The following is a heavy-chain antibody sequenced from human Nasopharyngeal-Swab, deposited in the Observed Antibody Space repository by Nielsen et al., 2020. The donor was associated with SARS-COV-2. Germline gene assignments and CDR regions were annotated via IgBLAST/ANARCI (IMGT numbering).Heavy chain of an antibody. CDR3: ARGGGSSSWVDY. CDR2: IYYSGST. V-gene: IGHV4-59*01. D-gene: IGHD6-13*01. J-gene: IGHJ4*02. Sequence: SETLSLTCTASGGSISSYYWSWIRQPPGKGLEWIGYIYYSGSTNYNPSLKSRVTISVDTSKNQFSLKLSSVTAADTAVYYCARGGGSSSWVDYWGQGTLVTVSS. CDR1: GGSISSYY.